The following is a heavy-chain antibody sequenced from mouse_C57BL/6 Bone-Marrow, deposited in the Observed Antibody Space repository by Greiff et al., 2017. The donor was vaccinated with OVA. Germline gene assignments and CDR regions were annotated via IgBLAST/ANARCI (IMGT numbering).Heavy chain of an antibody. CDR3: ASYDYDEGYYAMDY. V-gene: IGHV3-6*01. CDR1: GYSITSGYY. J-gene: IGHJ4*01. Sequence: EVKLMESGPGLVKPSQSLSLTCSVTGYSITSGYYWNWIRQFPGNKLEWMGYISYDGSNNYNPSLKNRISITRDTSKNQFFLKLNSVTTEDTATYYCASYDYDEGYYAMDYWGQGTSVTVSS. D-gene: IGHD2-4*01. CDR2: ISYDGSN.